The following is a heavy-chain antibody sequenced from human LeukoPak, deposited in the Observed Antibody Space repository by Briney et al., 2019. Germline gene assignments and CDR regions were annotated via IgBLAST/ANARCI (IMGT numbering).Heavy chain of an antibody. V-gene: IGHV1-2*02. CDR1: GYTFTDYF. J-gene: IGHJ4*02. CDR3: ERDDVIMVRGVSLYY. Sequence: ASVKVTCKASGYTFTDYFIHWVRQAPGQGLEWMGWIGPKRCDTSSSPKFQGKVTVTRDTTSRTVYMQLSKLTFYDTAVYHCERDDVIMVRGVSLYYRGQGTLVTVSS. CDR2: IGPKRCDT. D-gene: IGHD3-10*01.